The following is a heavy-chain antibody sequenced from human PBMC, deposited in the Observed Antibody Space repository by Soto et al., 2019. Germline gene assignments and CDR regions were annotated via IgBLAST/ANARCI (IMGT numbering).Heavy chain of an antibody. J-gene: IGHJ3*02. CDR1: GFTFSSYS. CDR2: ISSSSSYI. Sequence: PGGSLRLSCAASGFTFSSYSMNWVRQAPGKGLEWVSSISSSSSYIYYADSVKGRFTISRDNAKNSLYLQMNSLRAEDTAVYYCARVSGATTAFDIWGQGTMVTVS. CDR3: ARVSGATTAFDI. V-gene: IGHV3-21*01. D-gene: IGHD1-26*01.